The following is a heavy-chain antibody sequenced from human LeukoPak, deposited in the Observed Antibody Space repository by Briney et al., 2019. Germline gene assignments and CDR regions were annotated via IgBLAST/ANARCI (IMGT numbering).Heavy chain of an antibody. D-gene: IGHD1-1*01. CDR3: ARHSLPGTTPFDL. V-gene: IGHV1-46*01. Sequence: ASVTVSFKASGCTFTTYYMHWVRQAPGQGPEWVGVINPSDGSTSYAQKFQGRVTMTRDTSTSTVYMDLSSLRSDDTAVYSCARHSLPGTTPFDLWGQGTLVTVSS. CDR2: INPSDGST. CDR1: GCTFTTYY. J-gene: IGHJ4*02.